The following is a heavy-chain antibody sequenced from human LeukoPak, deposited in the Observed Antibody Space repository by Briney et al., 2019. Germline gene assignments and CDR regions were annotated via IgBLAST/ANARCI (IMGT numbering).Heavy chain of an antibody. CDR1: GYSFATYW. V-gene: IGHV5-51*01. D-gene: IGHD3-10*01. CDR2: NYPGDSDT. J-gene: IGHJ6*03. Sequence: LGESLKISCKGSGYSFATYWIGWVRQMPGKGLEWMGINYPGDSDTTYSPSFQGQVTISADKSISTAYLQWSSLKASDTAMYYCARHREEQSYGSGSYYNYYMDVWGKGTTVTVSS. CDR3: ARHREEQSYGSGSYYNYYMDV.